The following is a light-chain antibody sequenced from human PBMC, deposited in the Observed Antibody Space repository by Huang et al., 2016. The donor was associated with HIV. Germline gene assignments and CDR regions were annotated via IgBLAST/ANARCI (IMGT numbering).Light chain of an antibody. J-gene: IGKJ3*01. V-gene: IGKV3-15*01. CDR1: QSVSTK. Sequence: EVVMTQSPATLSVSPGERATLSCRASQSVSTKLAWYQHKPGQAPRLLMYGAATSATAIPARFSGSGSGTEFTLTISSLQSEDFAVYYCQHYNNWPPFTFGPGTKVDIK. CDR2: GAA. CDR3: QHYNNWPPFT.